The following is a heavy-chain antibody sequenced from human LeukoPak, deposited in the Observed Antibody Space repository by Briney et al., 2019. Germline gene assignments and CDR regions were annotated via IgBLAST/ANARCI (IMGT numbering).Heavy chain of an antibody. CDR1: GFTFSSYS. V-gene: IGHV3-21*01. CDR2: ISSSSSYI. D-gene: IGHD3-10*01. CDR3: ARDGGSGSYSYYYYYGMDV. Sequence: PGGSLRLSCAASGFTFSSYSMNWVRQAPGKGLEGVSSISSSSSYIYYADSVKGRFTISRDNANNSLYLQMNSLRAEDTAVYYCARDGGSGSYSYYYYYGMDVWGKGTTVTVSS. J-gene: IGHJ6*04.